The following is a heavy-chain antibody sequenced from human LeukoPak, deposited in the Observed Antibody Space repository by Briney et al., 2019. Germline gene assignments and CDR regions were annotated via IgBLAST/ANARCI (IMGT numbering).Heavy chain of an antibody. CDR2: IYTSGST. D-gene: IGHD1-26*01. CDR1: GGSISSGSYY. V-gene: IGHV4-61*02. CDR3: ARPTPSGSYDYYFDY. J-gene: IGHJ4*02. Sequence: TLSLTCTVSGGSISSGSYYWSWIRQPAGKGLEWIGRIYTSGSTNYNPSLKSRVTISVDTSKNQFSLKLSSVTAADTAVYYCARPTPSGSYDYYFDYWGQGTLVTVSS.